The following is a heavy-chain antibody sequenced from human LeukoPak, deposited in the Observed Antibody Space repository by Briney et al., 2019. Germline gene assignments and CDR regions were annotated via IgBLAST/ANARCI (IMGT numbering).Heavy chain of an antibody. CDR3: AKLLMRGRVTYYSSSGPDF. CDR1: GFTFSSYA. V-gene: IGHV3-23*01. D-gene: IGHD3-10*01. Sequence: GGSLRLSCAASGFTFSSYAMSWVRQAPGKGLEWVSGISGSGDSAYYGDAVKGRYTIFRDNSENTLYLHMNSLRAEDTAVYYCAKLLMRGRVTYYSSSGPDFWGQGTRVTVSS. CDR2: ISGSGDSA. J-gene: IGHJ4*02.